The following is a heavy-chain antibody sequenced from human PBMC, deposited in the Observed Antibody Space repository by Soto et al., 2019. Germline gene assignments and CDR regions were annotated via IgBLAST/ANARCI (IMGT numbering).Heavy chain of an antibody. CDR1: GESFSSYY. V-gene: IGHV4-34*01. CDR2: INRIGSA. D-gene: IGHD3-10*01. CDR3: ARGGVDMIRGITGKRTWLDP. J-gene: IGHJ5*02. Sequence: QVQLQQWGDGLLKPSETLSLTCAVYGESFSSYYWNWIRQSPGKGLEWIGDINRIGSANYNPSLTGRVTMSVDSSKNQFYLRLTSVTAADTAMYYCARGGVDMIRGITGKRTWLDPWGQGTLVIVS.